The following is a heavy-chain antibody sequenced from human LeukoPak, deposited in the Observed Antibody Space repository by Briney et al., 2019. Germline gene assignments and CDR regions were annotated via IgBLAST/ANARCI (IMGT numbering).Heavy chain of an antibody. CDR2: IYYSGST. D-gene: IGHD3-10*01. J-gene: IGHJ6*02. CDR1: GGSISSSSYY. V-gene: IGHV4-39*01. Sequence: PSETLSLTCTVSGGSISSSSYYWGWLRQPPGKGLEWIGSIYYSGSTYYNPSLKSRVTISVDTSKNQFSLKLSSVTAADTAVYYCARTPHYYGSGMDVWGQGTTVTVSS. CDR3: ARTPHYYGSGMDV.